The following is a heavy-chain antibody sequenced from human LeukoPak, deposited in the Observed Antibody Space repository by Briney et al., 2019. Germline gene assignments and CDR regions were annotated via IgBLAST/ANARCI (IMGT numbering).Heavy chain of an antibody. J-gene: IGHJ6*02. Sequence: GASVKVSCKASGYTFTGYYMHWVRQATGQGLEWMGWMNPNSGNTGYAQKFQGRVTMTRNTSISTAYMELSSLRSEDTAVYYCARGREVTTPYYYYGMDVWGQGTTVTVSS. CDR3: ARGREVTTPYYYYGMDV. CDR1: GYTFTGYY. CDR2: MNPNSGNT. V-gene: IGHV1-8*02. D-gene: IGHD4-17*01.